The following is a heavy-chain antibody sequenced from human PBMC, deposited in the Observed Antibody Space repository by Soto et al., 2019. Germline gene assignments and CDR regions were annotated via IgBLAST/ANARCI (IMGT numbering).Heavy chain of an antibody. CDR1: GGSISSGGYY. V-gene: IGHV4-31*03. J-gene: IGHJ4*02. CDR3: ARYSGSYYVPIDY. CDR2: IYYSGST. Sequence: QVQLQESGPGLVKPSQTLSLTCTVSGGSISSGGYYWSWIRQHPGKGLEWIGYIYYSGSTYYNPSLKSRVTIAVDTSKNHFSLKLSSVTAADTAVYYCARYSGSYYVPIDYWGQGTLVTVSS. D-gene: IGHD1-26*01.